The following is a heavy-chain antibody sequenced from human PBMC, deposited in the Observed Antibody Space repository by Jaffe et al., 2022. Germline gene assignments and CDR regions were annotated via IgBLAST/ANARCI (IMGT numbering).Heavy chain of an antibody. V-gene: IGHV3-48*03. D-gene: IGHD4-17*01. CDR3: ARQGGVTKIDY. Sequence: EVQLVESGGGLVQPGGSLRLSCAVSGFTFSSYEMNWVRQAPGKGLEWVSYISSSGSTIYYANSVKGRFTISRDNAKNSLYLQMNSLRAEDTAVYYCARQGGVTKIDYWGQGTLVTVSS. CDR2: ISSSGSTI. CDR1: GFTFSSYE. J-gene: IGHJ4*02.